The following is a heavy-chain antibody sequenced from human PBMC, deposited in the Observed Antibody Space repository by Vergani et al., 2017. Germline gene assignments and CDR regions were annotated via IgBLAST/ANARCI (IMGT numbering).Heavy chain of an antibody. D-gene: IGHD3-3*01. CDR1: GGSFSGYY. J-gene: IGHJ4*02. Sequence: QVQLQQWGAGLLKPSETLSLTCAVYGGSFSGYYWSWIRQPPGKGLEWIGEINHSGSTNYNPSLKSRVPISVDTSKNQFSLKLSSVTAADTAVYYCASSDYDFWSGYYLGDWGQGTLVTVAS. CDR3: ASSDYDFWSGYYLGD. CDR2: INHSGST. V-gene: IGHV4-34*01.